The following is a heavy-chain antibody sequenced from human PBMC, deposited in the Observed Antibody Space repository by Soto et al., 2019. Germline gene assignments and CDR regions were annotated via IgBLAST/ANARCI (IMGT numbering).Heavy chain of an antibody. Sequence: GGSLRLSCAASGFTFSSYGMHWVRQAPGKGLEWVAVISSDGTNKYHVDSVKGRFTISRDNSKNTLYLQMNSLRTEDTAVYYCAKGPHSSGYYSDYWGQGXLVTVYS. D-gene: IGHD3-22*01. J-gene: IGHJ4*02. CDR1: GFTFSSYG. V-gene: IGHV3-30*18. CDR3: AKGPHSSGYYSDY. CDR2: ISSDGTNK.